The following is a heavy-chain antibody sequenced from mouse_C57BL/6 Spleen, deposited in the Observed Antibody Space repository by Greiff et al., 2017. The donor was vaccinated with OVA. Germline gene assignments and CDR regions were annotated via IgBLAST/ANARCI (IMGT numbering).Heavy chain of an antibody. D-gene: IGHD4-1*01. J-gene: IGHJ4*01. CDR1: GYTFTSYW. Sequence: QVQLQQPGAELVKPGASVKLSCKASGYTFTSYWMHWVKQRPGQGLEWIGMIHPNSGSTNYNEKFKSKATLTADKSSSTAYMQLSSLTSEDSAVEVYARALTRTRTMDDWGQGTTVTVSS. CDR2: IHPNSGST. CDR3: ARALTRTRTMDD. V-gene: IGHV1-64*01.